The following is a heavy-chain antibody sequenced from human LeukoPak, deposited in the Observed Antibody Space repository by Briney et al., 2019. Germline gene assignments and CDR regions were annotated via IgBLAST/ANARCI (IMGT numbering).Heavy chain of an antibody. CDR2: IHYGGGT. J-gene: IGHJ1*01. V-gene: IGHV4-39*01. CDR3: ARYGSGSYSDDHFQH. Sequence: TSETLSLTCSVSGDSISDSSYYCGWIRQPPGKGLAWIGSIHYGGGTYYNPSLKSRVTISVDTSKNQFSLKLSSVTAADTAVYYCARYGSGSYSDDHFQHWGQGTLVTVSS. D-gene: IGHD3-10*01. CDR1: GDSISDSSYY.